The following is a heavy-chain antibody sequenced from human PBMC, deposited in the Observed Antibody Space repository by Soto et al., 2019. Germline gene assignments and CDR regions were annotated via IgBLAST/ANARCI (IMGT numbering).Heavy chain of an antibody. CDR1: EFTFSSYW. CDR3: ARERPAGPRSYHIY. J-gene: IGHJ4*02. D-gene: IGHD3-10*01. V-gene: IGHV3-74*01. Sequence: GGSLRLSCAASEFTFSSYWMHWVRQAPGKGLVWVSRINSDGSSTSYADSVKGRFTISRDNAKNTLYLQMNSLRAEDTAVYYCARERPAGPRSYHIYWGQGTLVTVSS. CDR2: INSDGSST.